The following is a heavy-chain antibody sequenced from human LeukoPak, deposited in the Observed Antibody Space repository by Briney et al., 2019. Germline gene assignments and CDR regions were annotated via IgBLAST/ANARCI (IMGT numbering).Heavy chain of an antibody. V-gene: IGHV4-4*07. CDR1: GGAISTYS. CDR2: VYTSESS. CDR3: ARRGRYYGSGSYYNRNWFDP. Sequence: SETLSLTCTVSGGAISTYSWSWIRQPAGKGLEWIGRVYTSESSNYNPSLKSRVTMSVDTSKNQFSLKLSSVTAADTAVYYCARRGRYYGSGSYYNRNWFDPWGQGTLVTVSS. D-gene: IGHD3-10*01. J-gene: IGHJ5*02.